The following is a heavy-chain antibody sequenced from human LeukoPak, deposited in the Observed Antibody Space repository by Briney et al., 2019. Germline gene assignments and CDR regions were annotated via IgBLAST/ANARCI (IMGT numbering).Heavy chain of an antibody. J-gene: IGHJ3*02. Sequence: SETLSLTCAVSGGSISSGGYSWSWIRQPPGKGLEWIGYIYHSGSTYYNPSLKSRVTISVDRSKNQFSLKLSSVTAADTAVYYCARLIPNDYYDSGGYPLEAFDIWGQGTMVTVSS. CDR2: IYHSGST. D-gene: IGHD3-22*01. CDR3: ARLIPNDYYDSGGYPLEAFDI. CDR1: GGSISSGGYS. V-gene: IGHV4-30-2*01.